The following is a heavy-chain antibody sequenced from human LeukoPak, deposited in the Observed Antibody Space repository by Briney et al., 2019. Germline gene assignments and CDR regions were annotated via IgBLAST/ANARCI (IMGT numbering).Heavy chain of an antibody. Sequence: GGSLRLSCAASGFTFSTFAMVWVRQPPGKGLEWVSSIFPSGGEIHYADSVRGRFTISRDNSKSTLSLQMNSLRAEDTAIYYWATQKKLLFPLKPGAKGTLVTVSS. D-gene: IGHD3-16*01. CDR3: ATQKKLLFPLKP. J-gene: IGHJ5*02. CDR2: IFPSGGEI. CDR1: GFTFSTFA. V-gene: IGHV3-23*01.